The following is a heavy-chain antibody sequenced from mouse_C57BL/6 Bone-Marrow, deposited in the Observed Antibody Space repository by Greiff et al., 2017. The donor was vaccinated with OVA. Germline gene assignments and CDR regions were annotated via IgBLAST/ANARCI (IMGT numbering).Heavy chain of an antibody. V-gene: IGHV5-17*01. CDR2: ISSGSSTI. CDR3: ARGDYYGSRNYYAMDY. J-gene: IGHJ4*01. Sequence: EVQVVESGGGLVKPGGSLKLSCAASRFTFSDYGMHWVRQAPEKGLEWVAYISSGSSTIYYADTVKGRFTISRDNAKNTLFLQMTSLRSEDTAMYYCARGDYYGSRNYYAMDYWGQGTSVTVSS. CDR1: RFTFSDYG. D-gene: IGHD1-1*01.